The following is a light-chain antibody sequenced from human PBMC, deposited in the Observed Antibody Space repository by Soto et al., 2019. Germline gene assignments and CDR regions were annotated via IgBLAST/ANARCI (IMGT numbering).Light chain of an antibody. V-gene: IGLV2-14*01. CDR3: SSYTSSSVVV. Sequence: QSALTQRASVSGSPGQSITISCTGTSSDVGGYNYVSWYQQHPGKAPKLMIYEVSNRPSGVSNRFSGSKSGNTASLTISGLQAEDEADYYCSSYTSSSVVVFGGGTKLTVL. J-gene: IGLJ2*01. CDR1: SSDVGGYNY. CDR2: EVS.